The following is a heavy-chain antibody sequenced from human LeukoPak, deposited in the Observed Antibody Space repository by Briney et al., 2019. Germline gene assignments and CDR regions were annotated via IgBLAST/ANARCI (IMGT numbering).Heavy chain of an antibody. CDR3: TRDQGYDILTGYLDY. J-gene: IGHJ4*02. Sequence: GGSLRLSCTTSGFTFGDYAMSWVRQAPGKGLEWVGFIRSKAYGGTTEYAASVKGRFTISRDDSKSIAYLQMNSLKTEDTAVYYCTRDQGYDILTGYLDYWGQGTLVTVSS. CDR2: IRSKAYGGTT. V-gene: IGHV3-49*04. CDR1: GFTFGDYA. D-gene: IGHD3-9*01.